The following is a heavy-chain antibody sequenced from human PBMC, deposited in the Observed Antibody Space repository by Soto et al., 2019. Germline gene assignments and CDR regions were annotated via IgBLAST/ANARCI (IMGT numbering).Heavy chain of an antibody. Sequence: QLQLQESGPGLVKPSETLSLTCTVSGGSISSSSYYWGWIRQPPGKGLEWIGRIYYSGSTYYNPSLRSRVTISVDTSKNQFSLKLSSVTAADTAVYYCARHYVGIVVALPYFDYWGQGTLVTVSS. CDR3: ARHYVGIVVALPYFDY. V-gene: IGHV4-39*01. CDR1: GGSISSSSYY. CDR2: IYYSGST. D-gene: IGHD3-22*01. J-gene: IGHJ4*02.